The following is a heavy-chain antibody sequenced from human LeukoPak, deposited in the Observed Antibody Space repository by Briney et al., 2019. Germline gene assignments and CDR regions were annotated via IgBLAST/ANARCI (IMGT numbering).Heavy chain of an antibody. D-gene: IGHD6-19*01. V-gene: IGHV3-21*01. CDR2: ISSSSSYI. J-gene: IGHJ3*02. CDR1: GFTFSSYS. Sequence: GGSLRLSCAASGFTFSSYSMNWVRQAPGKGLEWVSSISSSSSYIYYADSVKGRFTTSRDNAKNSLYLQMNSLRAEDTAVYYCAREFWGPIAVAGSRSAFDIWGQGTMVTVSS. CDR3: AREFWGPIAVAGSRSAFDI.